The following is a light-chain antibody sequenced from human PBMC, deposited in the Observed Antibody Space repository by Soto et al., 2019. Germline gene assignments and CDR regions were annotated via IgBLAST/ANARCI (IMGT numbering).Light chain of an antibody. Sequence: EIVLTQSPATLSLSPGERATLSCRASQSVSSYLALYQQKPGQAPRLLIYDASNRATGIPARFSGSGSGTDFTLTISSLEPEDFAVYYCQQRSNWLITFGQGTRLEIK. J-gene: IGKJ5*01. V-gene: IGKV3-11*01. CDR3: QQRSNWLIT. CDR1: QSVSSY. CDR2: DAS.